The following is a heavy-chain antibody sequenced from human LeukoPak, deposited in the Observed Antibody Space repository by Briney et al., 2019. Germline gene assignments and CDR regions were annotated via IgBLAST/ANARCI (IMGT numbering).Heavy chain of an antibody. Sequence: PGGSLRLSCAASGFTFSSYGMHWVRQAPGKGLEWVAFIRYDGSNKYYADSVKGRFTISRDNSKNTLYLQMNSLRAEDTAVYYCAKNHYDFWSGYSMTNWFDPWGQGTLVTVSS. J-gene: IGHJ5*02. CDR1: GFTFSSYG. D-gene: IGHD3-3*01. V-gene: IGHV3-30*02. CDR2: IRYDGSNK. CDR3: AKNHYDFWSGYSMTNWFDP.